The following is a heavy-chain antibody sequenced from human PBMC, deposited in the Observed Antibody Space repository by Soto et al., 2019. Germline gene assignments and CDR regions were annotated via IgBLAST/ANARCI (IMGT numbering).Heavy chain of an antibody. J-gene: IGHJ3*01. CDR1: GYIFSLFN. V-gene: IGHV1-18*01. CDR3: ARDTFCFVNSFDL. CDR2: ISGYSGNT. Sequence: QVQLVQSGGEVKKPGASVKVSCKASGYIFSLFNINWVRQAPGQGLEWMGWISGYSGNTNYAPTFQGRFTMTTDTSTNTAYMELRSLTSDDTAMYYCARDTFCFVNSFDLWGQGSMVTVSS. D-gene: IGHD3-3*01.